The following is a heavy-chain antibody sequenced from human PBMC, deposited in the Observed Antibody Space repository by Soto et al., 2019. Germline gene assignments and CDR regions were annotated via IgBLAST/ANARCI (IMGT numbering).Heavy chain of an antibody. CDR3: ARDGGGSVTRGYYYYYMDV. V-gene: IGHV1-18*01. J-gene: IGHJ6*03. D-gene: IGHD4-17*01. CDR2: ISAYNGNT. Sequence: ASVKVSCKASGYTFTSYGISWVRQAPGQGLEWMGWISAYNGNTNYAQKIQGRVTITTGTSASTAYMELSSLRSEDTAVYYCARDGGGSVTRGYYYYYMDVWGKGTTVTVSS. CDR1: GYTFTSYG.